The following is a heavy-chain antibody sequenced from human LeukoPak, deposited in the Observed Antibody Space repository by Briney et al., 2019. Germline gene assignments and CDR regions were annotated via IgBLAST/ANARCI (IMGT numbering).Heavy chain of an antibody. CDR2: VHPNSGNT. V-gene: IGHV1-8*01. CDR1: GYPFTTYE. Sequence: WASVTVSCKTSGYPFTTYEINWVRQAAGQGLEWMGWVHPNSGNTAYAQKFQGRVTMTRDTSITTAYMELSGLRSDDTAVYFCARGPRNDPWGQGTLVTVSS. J-gene: IGHJ5*02. CDR3: ARGPRNDP. D-gene: IGHD1-14*01.